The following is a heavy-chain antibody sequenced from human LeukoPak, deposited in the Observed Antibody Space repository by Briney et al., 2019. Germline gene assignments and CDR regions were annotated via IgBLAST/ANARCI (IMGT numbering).Heavy chain of an antibody. Sequence: PSETLSLTCTVSGGSITVSGGSMSDTSYYWGWIRQPPGKGLEWIGSIYYSGSTYYNPSLKSRVTISVDTSKNQFSLKLSSVTAADTAVYYCAVAAAGDSFDYWGQGTLVTVSS. D-gene: IGHD6-13*01. V-gene: IGHV4-39*01. CDR2: IYYSGST. CDR1: GGSMSDTSYY. CDR3: AVAAAGDSFDY. J-gene: IGHJ4*02.